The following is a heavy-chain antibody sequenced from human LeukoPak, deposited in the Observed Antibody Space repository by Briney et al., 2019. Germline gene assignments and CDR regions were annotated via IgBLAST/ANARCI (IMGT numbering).Heavy chain of an antibody. CDR2: MNPNSGNT. D-gene: IGHD1-26*01. Sequence: ASVKASCKASGYTFTSYDINWVRQATGQGLEWMGWMNPNSGNTGYAQKFQGRVTMTKNISISTAYMELSSLRSDDTAVYYCARGLGELLRYWFDPWGQGTLVTVSS. V-gene: IGHV1-8*01. CDR3: ARGLGELLRYWFDP. CDR1: GYTFTSYD. J-gene: IGHJ5*02.